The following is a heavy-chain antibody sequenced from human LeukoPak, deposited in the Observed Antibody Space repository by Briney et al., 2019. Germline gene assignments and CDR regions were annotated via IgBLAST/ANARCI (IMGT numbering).Heavy chain of an antibody. Sequence: GRSLRLSCAASGFTFSSYGMHWVRQAPGKGLEWVAVISYDGSNKYYADSVKGRFTISRDNSKNTLYLQMNGLRAEDTAVYYCAKGNYGGNSRIPLSDYWGQGTLVTVSS. V-gene: IGHV3-30*18. CDR1: GFTFSSYG. CDR2: ISYDGSNK. D-gene: IGHD4-23*01. CDR3: AKGNYGGNSRIPLSDY. J-gene: IGHJ4*02.